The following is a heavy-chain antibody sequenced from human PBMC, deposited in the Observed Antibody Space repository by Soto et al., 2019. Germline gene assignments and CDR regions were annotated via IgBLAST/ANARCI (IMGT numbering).Heavy chain of an antibody. CDR1: XFTXXSYA. CDR3: ATNNRYHDEDV. V-gene: IGHV3-23*01. Sequence: EVQMLXXGGXXVQXXXSXXLSCAASXFTXXSYAMSWVXQAPGXGLEWVSGINTSGGNTYYADSVRGRFTISXXNXXXXXXXXMNSLRAEDTAVYYCATNNRYHDEDVWGQGTTVTVXS. J-gene: IGHJ6*02. D-gene: IGHD2-2*01. CDR2: INTSGGNT.